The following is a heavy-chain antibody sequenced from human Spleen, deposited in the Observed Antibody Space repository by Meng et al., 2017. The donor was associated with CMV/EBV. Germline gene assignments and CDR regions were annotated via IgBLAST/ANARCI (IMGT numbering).Heavy chain of an antibody. CDR3: AKDIIAARHHFDS. J-gene: IGHJ4*02. Sequence: LSLTCAASGFTFSSYAMHWVRQAPGKGLEWVAVISYDGSNKYYADSVKGRFTISRDNSKNTLYLQMKSLRAADTAVYYCAKDIIAARHHFDSWGQGALVTVSS. CDR2: ISYDGSNK. V-gene: IGHV3-30*04. CDR1: GFTFSSYA. D-gene: IGHD6-6*01.